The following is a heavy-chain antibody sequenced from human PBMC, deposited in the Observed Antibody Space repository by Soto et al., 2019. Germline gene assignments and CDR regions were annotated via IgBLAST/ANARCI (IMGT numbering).Heavy chain of an antibody. CDR1: GYSFTSYW. Sequence: GESLRISCKGSGYSFTSYWIGWVRQMPGKGLEWMGIIYPGDSDTRHSPSFQGQVTISADKSISTAYLQWSSLMASDTAMYYCARLGGSGSYYNSPYYYYYGMDVWGQGTTVTVSS. V-gene: IGHV5-51*01. J-gene: IGHJ6*02. D-gene: IGHD3-10*01. CDR2: IYPGDSDT. CDR3: ARLGGSGSYYNSPYYYYYGMDV.